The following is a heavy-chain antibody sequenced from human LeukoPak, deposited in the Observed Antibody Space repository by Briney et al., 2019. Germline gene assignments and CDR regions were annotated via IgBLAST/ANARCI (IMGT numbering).Heavy chain of an antibody. CDR3: ASPLDTAMDNGAFDI. D-gene: IGHD5-18*01. CDR1: GYTFTNYW. CDR2: IYPGDSDT. Sequence: GESLKISCKGFGYTFTNYWIGWVRQMPGKGLEWMGIIYPGDSDTRYSPSFQGQVTISADKSISTAYLQWSSLKASDTAMYYCASPLDTAMDNGAFDIWGQGTMVTVSS. V-gene: IGHV5-51*01. J-gene: IGHJ3*02.